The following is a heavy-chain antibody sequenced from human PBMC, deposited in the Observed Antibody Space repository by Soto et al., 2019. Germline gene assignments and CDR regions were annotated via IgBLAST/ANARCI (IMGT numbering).Heavy chain of an antibody. J-gene: IGHJ6*03. CDR1: NAPFRGYY. V-gene: IGHV4-34*01. D-gene: IGHD3-3*01. CDR2: INHSGST. CDR3: ARGRGITIFGVVVRYYYYYMDV. Sequence: SEPLSLYRAINNAPFRGYYWSPTLELPAEGLEWSGEINHSGSTNYNPSLKSRVTISVDTSKNQFSLKLSSVTAADTAVYYCARGRGITIFGVVVRYYYYYMDVWGKGTTVT.